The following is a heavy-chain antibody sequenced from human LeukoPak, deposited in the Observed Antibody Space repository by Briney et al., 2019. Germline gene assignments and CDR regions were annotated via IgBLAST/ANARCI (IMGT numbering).Heavy chain of an antibody. D-gene: IGHD4-11*01. V-gene: IGHV2-5*02. CDR3: GHYTTALRVVDV. CDR2: IYWDDDK. CDR1: GFSLSASSMG. Sequence: ESGPTLVKPTQTLTLTCSFSGFSLSASSMGVSWVRQPPGKALEWLALIYWDDDKRYNPSLKSRLTIIKDTSKNEVVLTMTNMNPVDTGTYYCGHYTTALRVVDVWGQGTMVAVSS. J-gene: IGHJ3*01.